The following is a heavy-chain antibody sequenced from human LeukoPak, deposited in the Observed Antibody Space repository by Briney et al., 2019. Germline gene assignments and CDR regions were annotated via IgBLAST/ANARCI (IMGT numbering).Heavy chain of an antibody. V-gene: IGHV1-2*02. CDR1: GYTFTGYY. Sequence: ASVKVSCKASGYTFTGYYMHWVRQAPGQGLEWMGWINPNSGGTNYAQKFQGRVTMTRDTSISTAYMGLSRLRSDDTAVYYCARDWVYGSGSYYNVKVNAFDIWGQGTMVTVSS. CDR3: ARDWVYGSGSYYNVKVNAFDI. D-gene: IGHD3-10*01. CDR2: INPNSGGT. J-gene: IGHJ3*02.